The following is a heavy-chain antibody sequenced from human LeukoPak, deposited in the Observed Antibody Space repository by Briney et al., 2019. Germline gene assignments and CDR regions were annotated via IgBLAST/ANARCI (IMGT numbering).Heavy chain of an antibody. CDR3: ARGYSSSWHLNWFDP. CDR1: GDSISTYY. D-gene: IGHD6-13*01. J-gene: IGHJ5*02. CDR2: IYYSGST. Sequence: SETQSLTCTVSGDSISTYYWSWIRQPPGKGLEWIGYIYYSGSTNYNPSLKSRITISVDTSKNQFSLKLSSVTAADTAVYYCARGYSSSWHLNWFDPWGQGTLVTVSS. V-gene: IGHV4-59*08.